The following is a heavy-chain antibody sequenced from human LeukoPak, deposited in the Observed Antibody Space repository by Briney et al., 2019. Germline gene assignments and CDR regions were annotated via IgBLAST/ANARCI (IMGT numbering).Heavy chain of an antibody. CDR2: INTKTENP. J-gene: IGHJ4*02. Sequence: ASVKVSCKASGYTFTSNAMNWVRQAPGQGLEWMGWINTKTENPTYAQGFFTGRYVFSLDTSVNTAYLQITGLKADDTAVYYCGRDPKLGIRGYTYGYIDFWGQGTLATVAP. CDR1: GYTFTSNA. CDR3: GRDPKLGIRGYTYGYIDF. D-gene: IGHD5-18*01. V-gene: IGHV7-4-1*02.